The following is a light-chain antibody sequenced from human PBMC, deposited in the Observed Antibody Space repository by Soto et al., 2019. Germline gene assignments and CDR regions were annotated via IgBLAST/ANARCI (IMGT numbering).Light chain of an antibody. Sequence: DVVMTQSPVSLPVTLGQPASISCRSSHSLVYSDGNTYLNLFEQRPGQSPRRLTYKFSNRDSGDPDRFSGRGSGTDFTLKISRVEAEDVVVYYWMQGTHWPLTFGQGTKVEIK. V-gene: IGKV2-30*01. CDR3: MQGTHWPLT. CDR1: HSLVYSDGNTY. J-gene: IGKJ1*01. CDR2: KFS.